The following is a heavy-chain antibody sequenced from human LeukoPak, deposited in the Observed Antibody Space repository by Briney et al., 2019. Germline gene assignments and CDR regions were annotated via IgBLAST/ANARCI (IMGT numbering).Heavy chain of an antibody. Sequence: GGSLRLSCAASGFTFSSYGMHWVRQAPGKGLEWVSYISSSGSTIYYADSVKGRFTISRDNAKNSLYLQMNSLRAEDTAVYYCARDLVYTLFDYWGQGTLVTVSS. D-gene: IGHD3-16*01. J-gene: IGHJ4*02. CDR2: ISSSGSTI. CDR3: ARDLVYTLFDY. CDR1: GFTFSSYG. V-gene: IGHV3-48*04.